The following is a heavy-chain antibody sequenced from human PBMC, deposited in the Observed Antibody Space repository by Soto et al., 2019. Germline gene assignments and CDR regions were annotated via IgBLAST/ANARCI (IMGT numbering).Heavy chain of an antibody. CDR1: GFTVSSNY. CDR2: IYSGGST. J-gene: IGHJ4*02. D-gene: IGHD4-17*01. V-gene: IGHV3-66*01. Sequence: GGSLRLSCAAPGFTVSSNYMSWVRQAPGKGLEWVSVIYSGGSTYYADSVKGRFTISRDNSKNTLYLQMNSLRAEDTAVYYCARVRCSTVTTFDYWGQGTLVTVSS. CDR3: ARVRCSTVTTFDY.